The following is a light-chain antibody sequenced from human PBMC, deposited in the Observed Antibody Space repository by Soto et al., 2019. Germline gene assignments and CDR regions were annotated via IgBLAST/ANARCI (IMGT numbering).Light chain of an antibody. J-gene: IGKJ4*01. V-gene: IGKV3-11*01. CDR2: DAS. CDR3: QQHSNWPLT. CDR1: QSVSTN. Sequence: ETVMTQSPATLSVSPGERATLSCRASQSVSTNLAWYQQKPGQAPRLLIYDASSRATGIPARFSGSGSGTDFTLTISSLEPEDFAVYYCQQHSNWPLTFGGGTKVDIK.